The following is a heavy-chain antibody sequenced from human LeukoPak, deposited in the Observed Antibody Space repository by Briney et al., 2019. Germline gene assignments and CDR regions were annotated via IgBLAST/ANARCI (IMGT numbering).Heavy chain of an antibody. CDR3: ARDCSSSSCYRSGFDP. J-gene: IGHJ5*02. D-gene: IGHD2-2*02. CDR2: INSDGNST. Sequence: PGGSLRLSCAASGFTFSSYWMHWVRQAPGKGLVWVSRINSDGNSTNYADSVKGRFTISRDNAKNTLYLQMNSLRAEDTAMYYCARDCSSSSCYRSGFDPWGQGTLVTVSS. CDR1: GFTFSSYW. V-gene: IGHV3-74*01.